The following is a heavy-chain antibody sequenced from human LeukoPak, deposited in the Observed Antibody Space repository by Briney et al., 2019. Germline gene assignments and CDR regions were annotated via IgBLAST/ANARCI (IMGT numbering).Heavy chain of an antibody. J-gene: IGHJ5*02. CDR2: INHSGST. CDR3: ARFLRDPTYDWFDP. D-gene: IGHD3-16*01. CDR1: GGSLSGYY. Sequence: SETLSLTCAVYGGSLSGYYWSWIRQPPGKGLEWIGEINHSGSTNYNPSLKSRVTMSVDTSKNQFSLKLSSVTAADTAVYYCARFLRDPTYDWFDPWGQGTLVTVSS. V-gene: IGHV4-34*01.